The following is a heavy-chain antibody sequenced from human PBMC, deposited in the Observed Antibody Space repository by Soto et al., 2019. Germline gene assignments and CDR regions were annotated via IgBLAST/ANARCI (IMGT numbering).Heavy chain of an antibody. CDR2: ISYDGSNK. CDR1: GFTFSSYA. D-gene: IGHD3-3*01. CDR3: ANLITIFGVVIITKSDAFDI. J-gene: IGHJ3*02. Sequence: GGSLRLCCAASGFTFSSYAMHGVRQAPGKGLEWVAVISYDGSNKYYADSVKGRFTISRDNSKNTLYLQMNSLRAEDTAVYYCANLITIFGVVIITKSDAFDIWGQGTMVTVSS. V-gene: IGHV3-30-3*01.